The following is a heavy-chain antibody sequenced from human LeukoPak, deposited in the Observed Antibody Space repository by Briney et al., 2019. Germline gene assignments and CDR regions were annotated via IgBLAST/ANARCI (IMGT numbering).Heavy chain of an antibody. V-gene: IGHV1-18*01. CDR1: GYTFTSYD. Sequence: ASVKVSCKASGYTFTSYDINWVRQATGQGLEWMGWISAYNGNTNYAQKLQGRVTMTTDTSTSTAYMELRSLRSDDTAVYYCAREGITMVRGVIMDYYYYGMDVWGQGTTVTVSS. D-gene: IGHD3-10*01. CDR2: ISAYNGNT. J-gene: IGHJ6*02. CDR3: AREGITMVRGVIMDYYYYGMDV.